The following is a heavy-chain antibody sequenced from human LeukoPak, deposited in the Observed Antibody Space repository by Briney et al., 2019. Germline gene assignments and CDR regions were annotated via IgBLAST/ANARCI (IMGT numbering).Heavy chain of an antibody. V-gene: IGHV3-74*01. J-gene: IGHJ3*02. D-gene: IGHD2-2*01. CDR3: ARDLGDFCSSTSCYELNAFDI. Sequence: AGGSLRLSCAASGFTFSSYWMHWVRQAPGKGLVWVSRINTDGSSTSYADSVKGRFTISRDNAKNTLYLQMNSLRAEDTAVYYCARDLGDFCSSTSCYELNAFDIWGQGTMVTVSS. CDR2: INTDGSST. CDR1: GFTFSSYW.